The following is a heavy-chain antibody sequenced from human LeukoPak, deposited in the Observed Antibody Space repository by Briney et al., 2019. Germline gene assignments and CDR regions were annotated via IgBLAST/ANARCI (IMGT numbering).Heavy chain of an antibody. J-gene: IGHJ4*02. D-gene: IGHD3-9*01. CDR1: GFTFSSYW. Sequence: LPGGSLILSCAASGFTFSSYWMTWVRQVPGKGLEWVANIKEDGGEKCYVDSVKGRFSISRDNAKNSLYLQMNSLRAEDTAVYYCARDKARDDILTGALSDYWGQGILVTLSS. CDR2: IKEDGGEK. V-gene: IGHV3-7*01. CDR3: ARDKARDDILTGALSDY.